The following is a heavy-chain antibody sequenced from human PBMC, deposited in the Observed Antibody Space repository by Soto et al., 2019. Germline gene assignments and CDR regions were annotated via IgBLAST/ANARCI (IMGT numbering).Heavy chain of an antibody. CDR2: INPSGGST. CDR1: GYTFTSYY. D-gene: IGHD3-22*01. V-gene: IGHV1-46*01. CDR3: AGGRRAYYYETLNWLDP. J-gene: IGHJ5*02. Sequence: ASVKVSCKASGYTFTSYYMHWVRQAPGQGLEWMGIINPSGGSTSYAQKFQGRVTMTRDTSTSTVYMELSSLRSEDTAVYYCAGGRRAYYYETLNWLDPWGQGTLVTVSS.